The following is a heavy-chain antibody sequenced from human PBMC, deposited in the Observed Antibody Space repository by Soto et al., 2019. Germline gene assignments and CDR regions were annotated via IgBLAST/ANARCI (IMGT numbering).Heavy chain of an antibody. CDR2: ISYDGSNK. J-gene: IGHJ6*02. CDR3: ARDRGIAAAGLVYYYYGMGV. Sequence: GGSLRLSCAASGFTFSNYGMHWVRQAPGKGLEWVAVISYDGSNKYYADSVKGRFTISRDNSKNTLYLQMNSLRAEDTAVYYCARDRGIAAAGLVYYYYGMGVWGQGTTVTVSS. CDR1: GFTFSNYG. D-gene: IGHD6-13*01. V-gene: IGHV3-30*03.